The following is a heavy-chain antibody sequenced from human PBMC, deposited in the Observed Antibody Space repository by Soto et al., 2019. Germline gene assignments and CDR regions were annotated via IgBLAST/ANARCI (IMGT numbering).Heavy chain of an antibody. CDR2: MYGGGNT. Sequence: GGSLRLSCVASGLTVSSIYMSWVRQAPGKGLEWVSVMYGGGNTYYAESVKGRFTMSRDNSKNTLYLQMNSLRSEDTAVYYCVGLTLYGVTNDYWGQGTLVTVSS. J-gene: IGHJ4*02. CDR1: GLTVSSIY. CDR3: VGLTLYGVTNDY. V-gene: IGHV3-53*01. D-gene: IGHD3-3*01.